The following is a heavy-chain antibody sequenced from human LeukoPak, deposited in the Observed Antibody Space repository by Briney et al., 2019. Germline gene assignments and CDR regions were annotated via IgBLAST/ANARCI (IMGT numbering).Heavy chain of an antibody. Sequence: PGGSLRLSCAASGFTVSSNYMSWVRQAPGKGLEWVSVIYSGGSTYYADSVKGRFTISRDNSKNTLYLQMNSLRAEDTAVYYCARGRYSYAFDIWGQGTMVTVSS. J-gene: IGHJ3*02. CDR1: GFTVSSNY. V-gene: IGHV3-66*01. CDR3: ARGRYSYAFDI. D-gene: IGHD5-18*01. CDR2: IYSGGST.